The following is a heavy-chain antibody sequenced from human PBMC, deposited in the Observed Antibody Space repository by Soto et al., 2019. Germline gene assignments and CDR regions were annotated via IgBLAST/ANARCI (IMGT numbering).Heavy chain of an antibody. CDR3: AREAGTIGNYYYGMDV. D-gene: IGHD1-7*01. CDR1: GYSLTGYY. J-gene: IGHJ6*02. Sequence: QVQLVQSGAEVKKPGASVRVSCKASGYSLTGYYVHWVRLAPGQGLEWMGWINPNSGGTNHAQKFQGRVTMTRDTSIITAYMELTRLTSNDTAVYFCAREAGTIGNYYYGMDVWGQGTTVTVS. V-gene: IGHV1-2*02. CDR2: INPNSGGT.